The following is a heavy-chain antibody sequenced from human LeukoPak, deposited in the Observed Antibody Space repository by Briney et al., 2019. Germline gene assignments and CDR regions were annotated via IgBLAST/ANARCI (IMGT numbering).Heavy chain of an antibody. CDR1: GFTFSRYW. D-gene: IGHD6-19*01. Sequence: PGGSLRLSCAASGFTFSRYWMSWVRQAPGKGLEWVANIKQDGSEKYYVDSVKGRFTISRDNAKNSLYLQMNSLRAEDTAVYYCARADGWLVRGWFDPWGQGTLVTVSS. CDR3: ARADGWLVRGWFDP. V-gene: IGHV3-7*01. J-gene: IGHJ5*02. CDR2: IKQDGSEK.